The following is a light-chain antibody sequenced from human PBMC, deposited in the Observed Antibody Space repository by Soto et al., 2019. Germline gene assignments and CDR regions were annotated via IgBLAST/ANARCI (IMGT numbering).Light chain of an antibody. Sequence: EIVMTQSPATLSVSPGEGATLSCRASQSISKTLAWYQLKPGQSPRLLIYDASTRATGIPDRFSGSGSGTEFTLTISSLQSEDFALYYCQQYNNRPHTFGQGTKVEIK. CDR3: QQYNNRPHT. CDR1: QSISKT. CDR2: DAS. V-gene: IGKV3-15*01. J-gene: IGKJ1*01.